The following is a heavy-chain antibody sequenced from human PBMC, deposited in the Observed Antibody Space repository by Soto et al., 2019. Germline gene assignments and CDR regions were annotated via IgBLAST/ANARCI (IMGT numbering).Heavy chain of an antibody. Sequence: SQTLSLTCAISGDSVSSNSAAWNWIRQSPSRGLEWLGRTYYRSKWYNDYAVSVKSRITINPDTSKNQFSLQLNSVTPEDTAVYYCARGKQWLVRGGDWFDPWGQGTRVTVS. D-gene: IGHD6-19*01. J-gene: IGHJ5*02. CDR3: ARGKQWLVRGGDWFDP. CDR1: GDSVSSNSAA. V-gene: IGHV6-1*01. CDR2: TYYRSKWYN.